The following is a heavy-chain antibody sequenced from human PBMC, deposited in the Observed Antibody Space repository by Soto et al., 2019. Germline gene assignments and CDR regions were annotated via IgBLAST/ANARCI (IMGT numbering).Heavy chain of an antibody. J-gene: IGHJ4*02. CDR3: AREPGITGTTNDY. CDR2: IYYSGST. D-gene: IGHD1-7*01. Sequence: QVQLQESGPGLVKPSQTLSLTCTVSGGSISSGDYYWSWIRQPPGKGLEWIGYIYYSGSTYYNPSLQSRVTISVDTSKNQFSLKLSSVTAADTAVYYCAREPGITGTTNDYWGQGTLVTVSS. V-gene: IGHV4-30-4*01. CDR1: GGSISSGDYY.